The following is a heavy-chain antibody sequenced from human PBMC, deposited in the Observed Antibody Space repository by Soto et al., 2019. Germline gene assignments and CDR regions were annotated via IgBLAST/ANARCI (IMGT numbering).Heavy chain of an antibody. J-gene: IGHJ5*02. CDR1: EFTFNIYG. Sequence: QVQLVESGGGVVQPGRSLRLSCAASEFTFNIYGMHWVRQAPDKGLEWVAVISFDGMIKDYAESVKGRFTISRDNFKNTVYLQMDSLRAEDTAMYYCAKDLNMKVVSPPGWFEPWGQGTRVTVSS. D-gene: IGHD3-22*01. CDR2: ISFDGMIK. V-gene: IGHV3-30*18. CDR3: AKDLNMKVVSPPGWFEP.